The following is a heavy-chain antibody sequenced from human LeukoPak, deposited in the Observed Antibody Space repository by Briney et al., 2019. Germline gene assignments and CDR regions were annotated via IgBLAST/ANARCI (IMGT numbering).Heavy chain of an antibody. Sequence: PGGSLRLSCAAPGFTFSSYGMHWVRQAPGKGLEWVTVISFDGHTNYADSVKGRFTISRDNSKNTLYLQMNGLRDEDTAVYYCAKERGSTTHFDYWGQGTLVTVSP. D-gene: IGHD2-2*01. CDR2: ISFDGHT. CDR1: GFTFSSYG. V-gene: IGHV3-30*18. J-gene: IGHJ4*02. CDR3: AKERGSTTHFDY.